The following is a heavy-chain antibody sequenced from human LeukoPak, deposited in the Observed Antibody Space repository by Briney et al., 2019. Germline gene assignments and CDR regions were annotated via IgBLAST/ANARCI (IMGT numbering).Heavy chain of an antibody. CDR2: INPSGGST. J-gene: IGHJ5*02. D-gene: IGHD2-2*01. Sequence: ASVKVSCKASGYTFTSYYMHWVRQAPGQGLEWMGIINPSGGSTSYAQKFQGRVTMTRDTSTSTVYMELSSLRSEDTAVYYCARGRCSSTSCAPWWFDPWGQGTLVTVSS. CDR1: GYTFTSYY. CDR3: ARGRCSSTSCAPWWFDP. V-gene: IGHV1-46*01.